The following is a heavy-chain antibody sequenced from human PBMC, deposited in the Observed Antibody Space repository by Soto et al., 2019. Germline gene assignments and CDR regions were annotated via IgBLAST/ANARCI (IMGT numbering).Heavy chain of an antibody. CDR2: ISGSGGST. CDR1: GFTFSSYA. V-gene: IGHV3-23*01. J-gene: IGHJ4*02. Sequence: GGPLRLSCAASGFTFSSYAMSWVRQAPGKGLEWVSAISGSGGSTYYADSVKGRFTISRDNSKNTLYLQMNSLRAEDTAVYYCAKAILYYDILTGYFDYWGQGTLVTVSS. CDR3: AKAILYYDILTGYFDY. D-gene: IGHD3-9*01.